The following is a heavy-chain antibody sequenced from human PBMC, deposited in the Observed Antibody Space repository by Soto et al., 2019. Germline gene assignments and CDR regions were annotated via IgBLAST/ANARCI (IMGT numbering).Heavy chain of an antibody. CDR2: ISRDATK. D-gene: IGHD3-10*01. CDR1: GFPFSDYE. J-gene: IGHJ4*02. V-gene: IGHV3-48*03. CDR3: TLSYLTKYFDN. Sequence: GGSLRLSCAASGFPFSDYELNWVRQSPGKGLEWLSYISRDATKSYADSVKGRFTVYRDNSKKPLYLQMSRLRVEDTAVYYCTLSYLTKYFDNWGQGALVTVSS.